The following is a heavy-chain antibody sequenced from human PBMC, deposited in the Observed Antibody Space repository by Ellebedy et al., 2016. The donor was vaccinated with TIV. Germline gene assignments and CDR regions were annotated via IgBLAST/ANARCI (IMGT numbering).Heavy chain of an antibody. CDR2: LSDAAVHA. CDR1: GFTFNSYA. V-gene: IGHV3-23*01. D-gene: IGHD5/OR15-5a*01. J-gene: IGHJ4*02. CDR3: AKDVIVSTASNFDS. Sequence: PGGSLRLSCVASGFTFNSYAMSWVRQAPGKGLEWVASLSDAAVHAYYADSVKGRFTISRDNSNNKLFLRMNSLRVEDTAVYYCAKDVIVSTASNFDSWGQGTLVTVSS.